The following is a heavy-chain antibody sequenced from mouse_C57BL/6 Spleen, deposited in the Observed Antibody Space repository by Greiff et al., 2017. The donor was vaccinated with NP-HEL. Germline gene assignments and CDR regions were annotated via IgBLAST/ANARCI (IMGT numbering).Heavy chain of an antibody. J-gene: IGHJ2*01. Sequence: EVMLVESGGGLVKPGGSLKLSCAASGFTFSSYAMSWVRQTPEKRLEWVATISDGGSYTYYPDNVKGRFTISRDNAKNNLYLQMSHLKSEDTAMYYCARALGLGPYYFDYWGQGTTLTVSS. V-gene: IGHV5-4*03. CDR3: ARALGLGPYYFDY. CDR2: ISDGGSYT. D-gene: IGHD4-1*01. CDR1: GFTFSSYA.